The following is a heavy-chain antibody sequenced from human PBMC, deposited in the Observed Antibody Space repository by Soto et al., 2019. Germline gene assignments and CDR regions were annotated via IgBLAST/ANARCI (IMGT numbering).Heavy chain of an antibody. CDR3: ARESEDLTSNFDY. J-gene: IGHJ4*02. CDR2: ISSATNYI. Sequence: PGGSLRLSCAASGFTFTRYSMNWVRQAPGKGLEWVSSISSATNYIYYGDSMKGRFTISRDNAKNSLYLEMNSLRAEDTAVYYCARESEDLTSNFDYWGQGTLVTVSS. CDR1: GFTFTRYS. V-gene: IGHV3-21*06.